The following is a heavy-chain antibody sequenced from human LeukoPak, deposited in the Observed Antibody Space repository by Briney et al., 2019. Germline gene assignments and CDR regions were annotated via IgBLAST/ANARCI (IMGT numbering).Heavy chain of an antibody. CDR1: RYSISSGYH. CDR3: AREDGSGSYYKHY. V-gene: IGHV4-38-2*02. Sequence: SETLSLTSAVSRYSISSGYHWAWIRQPPGKGLEWIGSIYRSGSAYYNPSLKSRVTISVDTSKNQFSLKLSSVTAADTAVYYCAREDGSGSYYKHYWGQGTLVTVSS. D-gene: IGHD3-10*01. CDR2: IYRSGSA. J-gene: IGHJ4*02.